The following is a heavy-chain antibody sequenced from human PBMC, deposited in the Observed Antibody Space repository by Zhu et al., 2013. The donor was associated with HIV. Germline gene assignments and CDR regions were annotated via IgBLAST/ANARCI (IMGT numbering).Heavy chain of an antibody. CDR3: ARGDDYRKLRVLPIWFDP. D-gene: IGHD4-4*01. V-gene: IGHV1-69*06. J-gene: IGHJ5*02. CDR2: IIPIFGTA. CDR1: GGTFSSYA. Sequence: QVQLVQSGAEVKKPGSSVKVSCKASGGTFSSYAISWVRQAPGQGLEWMGGIIPIFGTANYAQKFQGRVTITADKSTSTAYMELSSLRSEDTAVYYCARGDDYRKLRVLPIWFDPWGRGNPWSPSPQ.